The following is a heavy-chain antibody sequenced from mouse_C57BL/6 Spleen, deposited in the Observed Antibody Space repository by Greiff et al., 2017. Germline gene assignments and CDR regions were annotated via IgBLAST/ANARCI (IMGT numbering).Heavy chain of an antibody. J-gene: IGHJ2*01. V-gene: IGHV1-82*01. Sequence: QVQLKQSGPELVKPGASVKISCKASGYAFSSSWMNWVKQRPGKGLEWIGRIYPGDGDTNYNGKFKGKATLTADKSSSTAYMQLSSLTSEDSAVYFCARLGGWEDYFDYWGQGTTLTVSS. CDR3: ARLGGWEDYFDY. CDR1: GYAFSSSW. D-gene: IGHD3-3*01. CDR2: IYPGDGDT.